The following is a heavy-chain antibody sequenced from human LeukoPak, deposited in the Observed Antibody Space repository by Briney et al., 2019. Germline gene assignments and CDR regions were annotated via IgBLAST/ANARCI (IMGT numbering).Heavy chain of an antibody. V-gene: IGHV3-23*01. J-gene: IGHJ4*02. Sequence: GGSLRLSCAASGFTFSSYAMSWVRQAPGKGLEWVSAISGSGGSTYYADSVKGRFTISRDNSKNTLYLQMNSLRAEDTAVYYRAAHEYSSSSGFDYWGQGTLVTVSS. D-gene: IGHD6-6*01. CDR3: AAHEYSSSSGFDY. CDR1: GFTFSSYA. CDR2: ISGSGGST.